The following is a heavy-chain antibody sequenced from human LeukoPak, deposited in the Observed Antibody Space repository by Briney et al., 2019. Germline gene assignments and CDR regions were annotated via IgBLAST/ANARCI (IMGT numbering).Heavy chain of an antibody. CDR1: GFTFSNYA. V-gene: IGHV3-30*04. CDR3: ARGGPPDY. CDR2: TSYDGSDE. D-gene: IGHD3-16*01. J-gene: IGHJ4*02. Sequence: PGGSLRLSCAASGFTFSNYAMLWARQAPGKGLEWVAVTSYDGSDEYYADSVKGRFTISRVNSKNTLSLQMSSLRAEDSALYYCARGGPPDYWGQGTLVTVSS.